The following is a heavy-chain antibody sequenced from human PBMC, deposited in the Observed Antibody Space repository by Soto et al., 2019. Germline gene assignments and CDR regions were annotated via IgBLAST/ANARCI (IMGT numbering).Heavy chain of an antibody. CDR1: GFTFSSYS. Sequence: EVQLVESGGGLVQPGGSLRLSCAASGFTFSSYSMNWVRQAPGKGLEWVSYISSSSSTIYYADSVKGRFTISRDNAKNSLCLQMNSLRDEDTAVYYCAREGPHDFNWFDPWGQGTLVTVSS. CDR2: ISSSSSTI. CDR3: AREGPHDFNWFDP. J-gene: IGHJ5*02. D-gene: IGHD2-21*02. V-gene: IGHV3-48*02.